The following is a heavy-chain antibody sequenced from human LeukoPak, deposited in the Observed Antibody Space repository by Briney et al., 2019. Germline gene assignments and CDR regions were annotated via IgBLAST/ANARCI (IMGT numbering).Heavy chain of an antibody. D-gene: IGHD2-2*01. Sequence: SETLSLTCAVYGGSFSGYYWSWIRQPPGKGLEWIGEINHSGSTNYNPSLKSRVTISVDTSKNQFSQKLSSVTAADTAVYYCARRPAGTRRYCSSTSCPNNWFDPWGQGTLVTVSS. J-gene: IGHJ5*02. CDR3: ARRPAGTRRYCSSTSCPNNWFDP. CDR2: INHSGST. V-gene: IGHV4-34*01. CDR1: GGSFSGYY.